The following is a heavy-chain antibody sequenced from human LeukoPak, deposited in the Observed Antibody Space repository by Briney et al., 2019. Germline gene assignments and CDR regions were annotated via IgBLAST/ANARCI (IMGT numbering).Heavy chain of an antibody. V-gene: IGHV4-34*01. D-gene: IGHD2/OR15-2a*01. J-gene: IGHJ4*02. Sequence: SETLSLTCAVYGGSFSGCYWGWIRQPPGKGLEWIGEINHSGSTNYNPSLKSRVTISVDTSKNQFSLKLSSVTAADTAVYYCARAKEGLLIDYWGQGTLVTVSS. CDR1: GGSFSGCY. CDR2: INHSGST. CDR3: ARAKEGLLIDY.